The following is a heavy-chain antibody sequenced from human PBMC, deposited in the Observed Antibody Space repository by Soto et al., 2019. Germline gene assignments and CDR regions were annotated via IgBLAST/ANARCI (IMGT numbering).Heavy chain of an antibody. CDR3: TRRFCSSTSCYLPFDY. CDR2: ITISGSTI. V-gene: IGHV3-48*03. D-gene: IGHD2-2*01. CDR1: GFTFSSYE. J-gene: IGHJ4*02. Sequence: EVQLVESGGGLVQPGGSLRLSCTVSGFTFSSYEMNWVRQAPGKGLEWVSYITISGSTIYYADSVRGRSTISRDNANNSLYLQMNSLRAEDTAVYYCTRRFCSSTSCYLPFDYWGQGTLVTVSS.